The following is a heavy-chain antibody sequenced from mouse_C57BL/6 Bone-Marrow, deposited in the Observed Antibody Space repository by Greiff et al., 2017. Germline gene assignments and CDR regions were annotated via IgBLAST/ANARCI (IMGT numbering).Heavy chain of an antibody. V-gene: IGHV1-53*01. CDR2: INPSNGGT. D-gene: IGHD1-1*01. CDR1: GYTFTSYW. Sequence: QVQLQQPGTELVKPGASVKLSCKASGYTFTSYWMHWVKQRPGQGLEWIGNINPSNGGTNYNEKFKSKATLTVDKSSSTAYMQLSSLTSEDSAVYDCARVTVVAPGFDVWGTGTTVTVSS. J-gene: IGHJ1*03. CDR3: ARVTVVAPGFDV.